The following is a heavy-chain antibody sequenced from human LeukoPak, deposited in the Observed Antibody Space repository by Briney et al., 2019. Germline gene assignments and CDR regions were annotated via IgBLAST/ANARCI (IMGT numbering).Heavy chain of an antibody. CDR3: ARNIAVAGPHDAFDI. CDR1: GFTFSSYS. V-gene: IGHV3-21*01. Sequence: GGSLRLSCAASGFTFSSYSMNWVRQAPGKGLEWVSSISSSSSYIYYADSVKGRFTISRDNAKNSLYLQMNSLRAEDTAVYYCARNIAVAGPHDAFDIWGQGTMVTVSS. J-gene: IGHJ3*02. CDR2: ISSSSSYI. D-gene: IGHD6-19*01.